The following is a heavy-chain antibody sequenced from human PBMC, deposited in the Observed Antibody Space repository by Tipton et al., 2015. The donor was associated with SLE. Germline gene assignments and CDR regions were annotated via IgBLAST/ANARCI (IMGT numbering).Heavy chain of an antibody. CDR3: ARGGLKYRRGDSPMDV. D-gene: IGHD2-2*01. Sequence: TLSLTCTVSGGSINSYYLSWIRQPPGKGLEWIGYLYYTGTTNYNPSLKSRVTISVDTSKNQFSLKLNSVTAADTAVYYCARGGLKYRRGDSPMDVWGKGTTVTVSS. J-gene: IGHJ6*03. CDR1: GGSINSYY. CDR2: LYYTGTT. V-gene: IGHV4-59*08.